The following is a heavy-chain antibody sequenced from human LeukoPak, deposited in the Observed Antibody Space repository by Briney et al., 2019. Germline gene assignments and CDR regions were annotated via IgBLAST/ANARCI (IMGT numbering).Heavy chain of an antibody. J-gene: IGHJ3*02. CDR2: MNPNSGNT. CDR3: ATESPSLLSGAFDI. Sequence: ASVKVSCKASGYTFTSYDINWVRQATGQGLEWMGWMNPNSGNTGCAQKFQGRVTITRNTSISTAYMELSSLRSEDTAVYYCATESPSLLSGAFDIWGQGTMVTVSS. V-gene: IGHV1-8*03. CDR1: GYTFTSYD. D-gene: IGHD1-26*01.